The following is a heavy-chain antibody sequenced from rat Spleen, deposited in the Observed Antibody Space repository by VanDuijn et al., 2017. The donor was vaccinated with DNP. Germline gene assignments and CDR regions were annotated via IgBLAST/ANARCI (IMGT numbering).Heavy chain of an antibody. V-gene: IGHV5-7*01. J-gene: IGHJ2*01. CDR3: TSLLLKWSFDY. CDR1: GFTFSNYD. D-gene: IGHD1-1*01. Sequence: EVQLVESGGGLVQPGRSMKLSCAASGFTFSNYDMAWVRQAPKKGLEWVATISYDGSSTYYRDSVKGRFTISRDNAKSTLYLQRDSLRSEDTATYYCTSLLLKWSFDYWGQGVMVTVSS. CDR2: ISYDGSST.